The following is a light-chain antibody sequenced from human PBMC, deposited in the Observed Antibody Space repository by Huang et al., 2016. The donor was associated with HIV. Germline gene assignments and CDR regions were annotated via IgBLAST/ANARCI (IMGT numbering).Light chain of an antibody. J-gene: IGKJ1*01. CDR2: GAA. CDR1: QRVSSSY. Sequence: EIVLTQSPGTLSLSPGERATLSCRASQRVSSSYLAWYQQKPGQAPRLLIYGAASRATCIPDRFSGSGSGTDFTLTISRLEPEDFAVYYCQQYGRSVWTFGQGTKVEIK. CDR3: QQYGRSVWT. V-gene: IGKV3-20*01.